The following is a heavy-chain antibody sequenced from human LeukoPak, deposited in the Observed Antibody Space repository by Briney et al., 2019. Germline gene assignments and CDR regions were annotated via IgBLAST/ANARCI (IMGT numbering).Heavy chain of an antibody. J-gene: IGHJ4*02. CDR3: ARGTVDTVIDN. V-gene: IGHV4-59*08. D-gene: IGHD5-18*01. CDR2: IYYSGTT. Sequence: SETLSLTCTVSGGFISSFYCSWIRQPLGKGLEWIGYIYYSGTTNHNPSLKSRVTISSDTSKNQFSLRLSSVTAVDTAVYYCARGTVDTVIDNWGQGTLVTVSS. CDR1: GGFISSFY.